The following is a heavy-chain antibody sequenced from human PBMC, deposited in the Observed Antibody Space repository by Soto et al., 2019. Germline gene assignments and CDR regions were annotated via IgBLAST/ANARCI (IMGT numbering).Heavy chain of an antibody. CDR3: ARIRGLEDYYGMDV. V-gene: IGHV2-70*01. CDR2: IDWDDDK. J-gene: IGHJ6*02. Sequence: GSGPTLVNPTQTLTLTCTFSGFSLSTSGMCVSWIRQPPGKALEWLALIDWDDDKYYSTSLKTRLTISKDTSKNQVVLTMTNMDPVDTATYYCARIRGLEDYYGMDVWGQGTTVTVSS. CDR1: GFSLSTSGMC.